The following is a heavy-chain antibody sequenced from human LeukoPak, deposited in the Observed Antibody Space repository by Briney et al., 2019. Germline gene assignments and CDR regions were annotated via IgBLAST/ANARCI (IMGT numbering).Heavy chain of an antibody. D-gene: IGHD3-10*02. Sequence: GGSLRLSCAASGFTFSSYAMSWVRQAPGKGLEWVSTISNSDYSTYYADSVKGRFTISRDNAKNSLYLQMNSLRAEDTAVYYCAELGITMIGGVWGKGTTVTISS. V-gene: IGHV3-23*01. J-gene: IGHJ6*04. CDR3: AELGITMIGGV. CDR1: GFTFSSYA. CDR2: ISNSDYST.